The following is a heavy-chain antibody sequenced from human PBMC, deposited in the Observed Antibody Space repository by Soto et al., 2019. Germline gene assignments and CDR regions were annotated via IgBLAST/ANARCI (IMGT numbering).Heavy chain of an antibody. CDR1: GASITSGDYY. CDR2: IFYDGSP. Sequence: QLQLRQSGPGLVKPPEALSLTCSVSGASITSGDYYWGWIRQPPGKGLEWIGSIFYDGSPYYNPSPQRRLTLSVDTSKNQFSLHLNSATALETAVYYCVRTVGSSWFFDLWGRGTLITVSS. CDR3: VRTVGSSWFFDL. J-gene: IGHJ2*01. D-gene: IGHD3-10*01. V-gene: IGHV4-39*01.